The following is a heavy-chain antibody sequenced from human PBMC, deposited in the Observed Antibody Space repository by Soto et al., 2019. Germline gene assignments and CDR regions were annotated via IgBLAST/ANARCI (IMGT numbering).Heavy chain of an antibody. CDR2: INHSGST. D-gene: IGHD3-16*01. J-gene: IGHJ5*02. CDR3: ARAQGYVWGSSRFDP. CDR1: GGSFSGYY. V-gene: IGHV4-34*01. Sequence: QVQLQQWGAGLLKPSETLSLTCAVYGGSFSGYYWSWIRQPPGKGLEWIGEINHSGSTNYNPSLKRRVTISVDTAKNQFSLKLSSVTAADTAVYYCARAQGYVWGSSRFDPWGQGTLVTVSS.